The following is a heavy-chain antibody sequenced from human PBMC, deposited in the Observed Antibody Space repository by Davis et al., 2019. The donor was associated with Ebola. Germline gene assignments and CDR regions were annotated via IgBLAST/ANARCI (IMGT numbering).Heavy chain of an antibody. V-gene: IGHV3-66*01. D-gene: IGHD5-24*01. CDR1: GFTFSSYE. CDR2: IYSGGST. J-gene: IGHJ6*02. CDR3: ASFRDGYAYYYGMDV. Sequence: ESLKISCAASGFTFSSYEMNWVRQAPGKGLEWVSVIYSGGSTYYADSVKGRFTISRDNSKNTLYLQMNSLRAEDTAVYYCASFRDGYAYYYGMDVWGQGTTVTVSS.